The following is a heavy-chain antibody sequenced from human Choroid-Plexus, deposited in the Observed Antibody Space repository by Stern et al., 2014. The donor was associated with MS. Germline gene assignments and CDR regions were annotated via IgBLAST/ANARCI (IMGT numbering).Heavy chain of an antibody. CDR3: AKDRQYLTFFFDF. D-gene: IGHD2/OR15-2a*01. CDR2: ISYDGSK. Sequence: VQLVESGGGVIQPGRPLRLSCAASGFCFSNFGKRWVRQAPGKGLEWVALISYDGSKDYADSVKGRFAISRDNSKNTLYLQMNSLRAEDTAVYYCAKDRQYLTFFFDFWGQGSLVTVSS. V-gene: IGHV3-30*18. J-gene: IGHJ4*02. CDR1: GFCFSNFG.